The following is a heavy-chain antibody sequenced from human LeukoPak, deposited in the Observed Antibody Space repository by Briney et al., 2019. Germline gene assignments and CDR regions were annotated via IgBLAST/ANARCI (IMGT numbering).Heavy chain of an antibody. CDR3: ARVYSSGYSAFDI. J-gene: IGHJ3*02. Sequence: ASVKVSCKASRYTFTSYGISWVRQAPGQGLEWMGWISAYNGNTNYAQKLQGRVTMTTDTSTSTAYMELRRLRSDYTAVYYCARVYSSGYSAFDIWGQGTMVTVSS. CDR2: ISAYNGNT. D-gene: IGHD3-22*01. V-gene: IGHV1-18*01. CDR1: RYTFTSYG.